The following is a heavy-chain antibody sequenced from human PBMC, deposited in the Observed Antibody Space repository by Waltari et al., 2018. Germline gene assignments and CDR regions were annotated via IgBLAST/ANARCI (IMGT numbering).Heavy chain of an antibody. Sequence: EVQLVESGGGLVQPGGSLRLSCAASGFTVSSNYMSWVRQAPGKVLEWVSVIYSGGSTYYADSVRGRFTISRDNSKNTVSLQMNSLRPEYTALYYCARLNFVSGIAVYYWGQGTLVTVSS. D-gene: IGHD3-10*01. V-gene: IGHV3-66*02. CDR2: IYSGGST. CDR1: GFTVSSNY. J-gene: IGHJ4*02. CDR3: ARLNFVSGIAVYY.